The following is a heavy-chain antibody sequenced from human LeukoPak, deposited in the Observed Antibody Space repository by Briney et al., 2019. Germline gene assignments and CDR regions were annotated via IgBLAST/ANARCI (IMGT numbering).Heavy chain of an antibody. CDR1: GYTFTSYY. CDR3: ARRNFDWFDP. J-gene: IGHJ5*02. Sequence: ASVRVSCKASGYTFTSYYMHWVRQATGQGLEWMGWMNPNSGKAGYAHKFQGRVTITRNPSITTAYMELSSLRSEDTAVYYCARRNFDWFDPWGQGTLVTVSS. CDR2: MNPNSGKA. V-gene: IGHV1-8*03.